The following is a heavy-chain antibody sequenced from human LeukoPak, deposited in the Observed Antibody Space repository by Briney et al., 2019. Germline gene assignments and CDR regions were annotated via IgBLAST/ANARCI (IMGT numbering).Heavy chain of an antibody. CDR2: INPNSGGT. V-gene: IGHV1-2*02. CDR1: GYTFTVYY. CDR3: ARDRRRDCSSTSCYELDYYYGMDV. J-gene: IGHJ6*02. D-gene: IGHD2-2*01. Sequence: ASVKVSCKASGYTFTVYYMHWVRQAPGQGLEWMGWINPNSGGTNYAQKFQGRVTMTRDTSISTAYMELSRLRPDDTAVYYCARDRRRDCSSTSCYELDYYYGMDVWGQGTTVTVSS.